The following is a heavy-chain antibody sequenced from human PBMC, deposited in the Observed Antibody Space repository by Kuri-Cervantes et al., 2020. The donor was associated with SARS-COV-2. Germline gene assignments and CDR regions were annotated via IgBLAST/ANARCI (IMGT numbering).Heavy chain of an antibody. CDR1: GFTLINYG. V-gene: IGHV1-18*01. CDR2: INGYNGNT. D-gene: IGHD4-17*01. Sequence: ASVKVSCKASGFTLINYGISWVRQAPGQGLEWMGWINGYNGNTKYAQNLQGRVTITADKSTSTAYMELSSLRSEDTAVYYCAGDWMETDNDDYVSSFISWGQGTLVTVSS. CDR3: AGDWMETDNDDYVSSFIS. J-gene: IGHJ4*02.